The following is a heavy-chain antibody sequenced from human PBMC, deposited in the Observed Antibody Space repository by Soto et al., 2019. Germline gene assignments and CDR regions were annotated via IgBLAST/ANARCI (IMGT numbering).Heavy chain of an antibody. D-gene: IGHD1-1*01. V-gene: IGHV1-18*01. J-gene: IGHJ4*02. CDR2: ISAHNGNT. CDR1: GYAFTTYG. CDR3: ARGRYGDY. Sequence: QVHLVQSGAEVKKPGASVKVSCQGSGYAFTTYGITWVRQAPGQGLEWMGWISAHNGNTNYAQKLQGRVTVPRDTSTSTAYRELRSLRYDDTAVYYCARGRYGDYWGQGALVTVSS.